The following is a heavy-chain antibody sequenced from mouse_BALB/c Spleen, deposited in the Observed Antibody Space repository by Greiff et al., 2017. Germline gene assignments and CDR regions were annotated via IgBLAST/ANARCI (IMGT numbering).Heavy chain of an antibody. J-gene: IGHJ3*01. D-gene: IGHD1-1*01. CDR3: TREGDYYGSSSAWFAY. Sequence: EVQLQESGPELMKPGASVKISCKASGYSFTSYYMHWVKQSHGKSLEWIGYIDPFNGGTSYNQKFKGKATLTVDKSSSTAYMHLSSLTSEDSAVYYCTREGDYYGSSSAWFAYWGQGTLVTVSA. V-gene: IGHV1S135*01. CDR1: GYSFTSYY. CDR2: IDPFNGGT.